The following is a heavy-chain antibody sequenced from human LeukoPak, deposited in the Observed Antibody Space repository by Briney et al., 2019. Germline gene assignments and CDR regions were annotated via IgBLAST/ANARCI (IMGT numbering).Heavy chain of an antibody. Sequence: ASVKVSCKASGGTLSSYAISWVRQAPGQGLEWMGGIIPIFGTANYAQKFQGRVTITTDESTSTAYMELSSLRSEDTAVYYCARDYDSSGPTGNFDWFDPWGQGTLVTVSS. CDR2: IIPIFGTA. CDR3: ARDYDSSGPTGNFDWFDP. CDR1: GGTLSSYA. V-gene: IGHV1-69*05. J-gene: IGHJ5*02. D-gene: IGHD3-22*01.